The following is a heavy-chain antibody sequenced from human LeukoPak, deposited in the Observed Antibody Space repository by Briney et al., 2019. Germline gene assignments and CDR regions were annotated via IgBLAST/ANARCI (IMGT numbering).Heavy chain of an antibody. D-gene: IGHD1-26*01. CDR1: GYTFTSYG. J-gene: IGHJ6*03. Sequence: ASVTVSCKASGYTFTSYGISWVRQAPGQGLEWMGWISAYNGNTNYAQKLQGRVTMTTDTSTSTAYMELRSLRSDDTAVYYCARAWVGATTDSPYYYYYYYMDVWGKGTTVTVSS. V-gene: IGHV1-18*01. CDR3: ARAWVGATTDSPYYYYYYYMDV. CDR2: ISAYNGNT.